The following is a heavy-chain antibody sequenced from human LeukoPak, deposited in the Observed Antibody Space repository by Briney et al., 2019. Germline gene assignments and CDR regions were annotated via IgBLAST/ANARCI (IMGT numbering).Heavy chain of an antibody. CDR3: ARGRVLLWFGTKNRFDY. J-gene: IGHJ4*02. Sequence: SETLSLTCAVYGGSFSGYYWSWIRQPPGKGLEWIGEINHSGSTNCNPSLKSRVTISVDTSKNQFSLKLSSVTAADTAVYYCARGRVLLWFGTKNRFDYWGQGTLVTVSS. CDR2: INHSGST. D-gene: IGHD3-10*01. V-gene: IGHV4-34*01. CDR1: GGSFSGYY.